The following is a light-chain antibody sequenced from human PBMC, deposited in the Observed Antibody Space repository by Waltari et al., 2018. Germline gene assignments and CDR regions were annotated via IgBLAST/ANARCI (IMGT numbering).Light chain of an antibody. CDR1: QNVDRQ. Sequence: ELVLTQSPATLSLSPGERATLSCRADQNVDRQLAWYQHKPGQPPRLLIYDVSDRATGVPVRFSGGGSGTDFTLTISSLEPEDLAVYYCLQRYRWPRTFGQGTKLE. J-gene: IGKJ2*01. CDR3: LQRYRWPRT. CDR2: DVS. V-gene: IGKV3-11*01.